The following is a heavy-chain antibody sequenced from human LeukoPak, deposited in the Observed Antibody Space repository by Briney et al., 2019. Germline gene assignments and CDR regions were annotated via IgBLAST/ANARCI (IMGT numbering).Heavy chain of an antibody. CDR3: AAGYSSSWYIFDP. CDR2: IYSGGTS. Sequence: GGSPRLSCAASGFTVSDNYMSWVRQAPGKGLQWVSVIYSGGTSYSADSVRGRFIISRDNSKNTLYLQMNSLRADDTAVYYCAAGYSSSWYIFDPWGQGTLVTVSS. J-gene: IGHJ5*02. D-gene: IGHD6-13*01. V-gene: IGHV3-53*01. CDR1: GFTVSDNY.